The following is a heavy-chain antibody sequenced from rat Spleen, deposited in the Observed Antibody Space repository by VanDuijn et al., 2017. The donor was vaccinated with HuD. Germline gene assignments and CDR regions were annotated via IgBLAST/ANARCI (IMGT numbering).Heavy chain of an antibody. CDR3: ARHDRAKGNWFAY. CDR1: GFTFSDYN. CDR2: INYDGRST. J-gene: IGHJ3*01. V-gene: IGHV5S10*01. D-gene: IGHD4-1*01. Sequence: EVQLVESDGGLVQPGRSLKLSCAASGFTFSDYNMAWVRQAPTKGLEWVATINYDGRSTFYRDSVRDRFTISRDNGKNTLYLQMNSLKSEDTATYYCARHDRAKGNWFAYWGQGTLVTVSS.